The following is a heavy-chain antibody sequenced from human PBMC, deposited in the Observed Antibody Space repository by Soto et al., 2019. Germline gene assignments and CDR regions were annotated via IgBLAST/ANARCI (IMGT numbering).Heavy chain of an antibody. CDR2: ISAYTGNT. CDR3: ARFQEIVVVTAIHVDY. Sequence: QVQLVQSGAEVKKPGASVKVSGKASGYTFTSYGISWVRQAPGQGLEWMGWISAYTGNTNYAQKLQGRHTMTTDTPTRTAYMELRILRSDDTAVYYCARFQEIVVVTAIHVDYWGQGTLVTVSS. J-gene: IGHJ4*02. V-gene: IGHV1-18*04. D-gene: IGHD2-21*02. CDR1: GYTFTSYG.